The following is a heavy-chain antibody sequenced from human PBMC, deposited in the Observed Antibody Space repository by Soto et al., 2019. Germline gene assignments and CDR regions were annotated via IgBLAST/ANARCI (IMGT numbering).Heavy chain of an antibody. CDR2: FDPEDGET. CDR3: ATDFGRGVAVAAATFDY. D-gene: IGHD6-19*01. CDR1: GYTLTELS. V-gene: IGHV1-24*01. J-gene: IGHJ4*02. Sequence: ASVKVSCKVSGYTLTELSMHWVRQAPGKGLEWMGGFDPEDGETIYAQKFQGRVTMTEDTSTDTAYMELSSLRSEDTAVYYCATDFGRGVAVAAATFDYWGQGPLVTVSS.